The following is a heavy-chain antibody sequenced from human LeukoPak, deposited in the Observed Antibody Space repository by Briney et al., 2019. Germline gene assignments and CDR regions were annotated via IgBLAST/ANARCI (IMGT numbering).Heavy chain of an antibody. CDR2: ISSRSRHI. D-gene: IGHD3-10*01. J-gene: IGHJ6*02. CDR3: AREMNERELDFYYGMDV. V-gene: IGHV3-21*01. CDR1: GFTFSSYT. Sequence: GGSLRLSCAASGFTFSSYTMNWVRQAPGKGLEWVSSISSRSRHISSADSVSGRFTISRDNANNLLYVQMNSLKAEDMAVYFCAREMNERELDFYYGMDVWGQGTTVTVSS.